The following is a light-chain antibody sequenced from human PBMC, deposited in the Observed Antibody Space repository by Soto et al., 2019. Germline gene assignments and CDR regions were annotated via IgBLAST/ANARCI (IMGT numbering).Light chain of an antibody. CDR3: QHTYTTPIT. J-gene: IGKJ5*01. CDR1: QSISTY. Sequence: DIQMTQSPSSLSASVGDRVIITCRASQSISTYLNWYQQKPGKVPDLLIYAASSLQSGVPSRFSGSGSGTDFTLTISSLQPEDFATYYCQHTYTTPITFGQGTRLEIK. CDR2: AAS. V-gene: IGKV1-39*01.